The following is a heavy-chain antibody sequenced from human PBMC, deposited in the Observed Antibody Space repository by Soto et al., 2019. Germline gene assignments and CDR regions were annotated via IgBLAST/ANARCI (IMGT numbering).Heavy chain of an antibody. D-gene: IGHD5-12*01. CDR3: ARVPANIVATIKGAGAFDI. J-gene: IGHJ3*02. V-gene: IGHV1-46*03. CDR1: GYTFTSYY. CDR2: INPSGGST. Sequence: ASVKVSCKASGYTFTSYYIHCVRQAPGQGLEWMGIINPSGGSTSYAQKFQGRVTMTRDTSTSTVYMELSSLRSEDTAVYYCARVPANIVATIKGAGAFDIWVQGTMVTVSS.